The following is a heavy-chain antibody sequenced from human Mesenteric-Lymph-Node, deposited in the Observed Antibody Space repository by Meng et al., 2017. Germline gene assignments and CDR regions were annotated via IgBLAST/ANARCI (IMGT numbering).Heavy chain of an antibody. J-gene: IGHJ4*02. V-gene: IGHV4-34*01. CDR3: ARADNYYGSGSYLPYFDY. Sequence: SETLSLTCTVSGGSISSYYWSWIRQPPGKGLEWIGEINHSGSTNYNPSLKSRVTISVDTSKNQFSLKLSSVTAADTAVYYCARADNYYGSGSYLPYFDYWGQGTLVTVSS. D-gene: IGHD3-10*01. CDR1: GGSISSYY. CDR2: INHSGST.